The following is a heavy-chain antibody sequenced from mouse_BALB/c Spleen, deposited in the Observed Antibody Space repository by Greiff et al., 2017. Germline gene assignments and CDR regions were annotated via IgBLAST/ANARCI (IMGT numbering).Heavy chain of an antibody. CDR2: ISNGGGST. D-gene: IGHD4-1*01. J-gene: IGHJ2*01. Sequence: EVQLVESGGGLVQPGGSLKLSCAASGFTFSSYTMSWVRQTPEKRLEWVAYISNGGGSTYYPDTVKGRFTISRDNAKNTLYLQMSSLKSEDTAMYYCARREAGNYFDYWGQGTTLTVSS. CDR1: GFTFSSYT. V-gene: IGHV5-12-2*01. CDR3: ARREAGNYFDY.